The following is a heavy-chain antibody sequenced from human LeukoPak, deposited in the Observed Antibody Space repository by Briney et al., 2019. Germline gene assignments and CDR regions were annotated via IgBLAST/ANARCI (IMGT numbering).Heavy chain of an antibody. J-gene: IGHJ4*02. D-gene: IGHD3-9*01. CDR3: ARGNDYDILTGPTGAFDY. V-gene: IGHV1-46*01. CDR2: INPSGGST. Sequence: ASVKVSCKASGYTFTNYYMHWVRQAPGQGLEWMGIINPSGGSTSYAQKFQGRVTMTRDMSTTTVYMELSSLRSEDTAVYYCARGNDYDILTGPTGAFDYWGLGTLVTVSS. CDR1: GYTFTNYY.